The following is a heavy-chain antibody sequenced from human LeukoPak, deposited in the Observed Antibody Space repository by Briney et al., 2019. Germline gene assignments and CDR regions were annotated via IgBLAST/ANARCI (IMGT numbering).Heavy chain of an antibody. CDR1: GASINNSSYY. D-gene: IGHD3-9*01. CDR2: IYYSGST. J-gene: IGHJ5*02. V-gene: IGHV4-39*07. Sequence: SETLSLTCTVSGASINNSSYYWGWIRQPPGKGLEWIGTIYYSGSTYYSPSLPSRVTISVDTSKSHFSLNLSSVTAADTAVYYCARTDYDVLSWGQGTLVTVSS. CDR3: ARTDYDVLS.